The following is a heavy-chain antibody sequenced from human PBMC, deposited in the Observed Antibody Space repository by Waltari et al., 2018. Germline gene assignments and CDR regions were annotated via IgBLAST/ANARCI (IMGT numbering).Heavy chain of an antibody. V-gene: IGHV3-30-3*01. CDR1: GFSFNIYA. J-gene: IGHJ4*02. Sequence: QVQLVESGGGVVQPGRSLRLSCTTSGFSFNIYAMHWVRQAPGKGLEWVALISYDGSNKYYADSVNGRFTISRDDSKNTLYLQMDSLSSDDTAVYYCARDSRRGVVVRVFWGQGTLVTVSS. CDR3: ARDSRRGVVVRVF. CDR2: ISYDGSNK. D-gene: IGHD2-15*01.